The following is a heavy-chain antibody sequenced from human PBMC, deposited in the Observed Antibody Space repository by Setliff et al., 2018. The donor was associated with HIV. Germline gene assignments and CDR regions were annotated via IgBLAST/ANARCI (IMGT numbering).Heavy chain of an antibody. V-gene: IGHV3-7*03. CDR1: GFTFRTYW. Sequence: GGSLRLSCAVSGFTFRTYWMSWVRQTPGKGLEWVANIKQDGSEIYYVDFVKGRFTISRDNAKNSLYLQMNSLRAEDTAVYYCARVGFCGWCLDYWGQGTVVTVSS. CDR3: ARVGFCGWCLDY. CDR2: IKQDGSEI. D-gene: IGHD6-19*01. J-gene: IGHJ4*02.